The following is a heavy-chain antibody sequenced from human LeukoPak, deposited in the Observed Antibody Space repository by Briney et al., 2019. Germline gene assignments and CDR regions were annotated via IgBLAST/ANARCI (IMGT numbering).Heavy chain of an antibody. V-gene: IGHV4-61*01. D-gene: IGHD5-18*01. CDR2: IYYSGST. CDR1: GGSVSSGSYY. Sequence: PSETLSLTCTVSGGSVSSGSYYWSWIRQPPGKGLEWIGYIYYSGSTNYNPSHKSRVTISVDTSKNQFSLKLSSVTAADTAVYYCARVAMVDAFDIWGQGTMVTVSS. CDR3: ARVAMVDAFDI. J-gene: IGHJ3*02.